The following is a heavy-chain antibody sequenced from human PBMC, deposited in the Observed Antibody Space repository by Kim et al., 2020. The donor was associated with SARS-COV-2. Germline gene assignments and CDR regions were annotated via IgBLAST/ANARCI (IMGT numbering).Heavy chain of an antibody. V-gene: IGHV3-72*01. CDR3: THSKVLAATGPYGMDV. Sequence: GGSLRLSCAASGFTFSDHYMDWVRQAPGKGLEWVARSRNKANSYTTQYAASVKGRFTISRDDSKNSLYLQINSLKTEDTAMYYCTHSKVLAATGPYGMDVWGKGTTVTVSS. CDR2: SRNKANSYTT. J-gene: IGHJ6*04. CDR1: GFTFSDHY. D-gene: IGHD3-3*02.